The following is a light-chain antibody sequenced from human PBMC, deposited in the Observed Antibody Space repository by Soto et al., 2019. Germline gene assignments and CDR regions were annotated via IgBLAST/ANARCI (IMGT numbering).Light chain of an antibody. V-gene: IGKV1-12*01. CDR2: AAS. CDR3: QQSDTFPLT. CDR1: QGINRW. Sequence: DIQMTQSPSSMSASAGDRVTMTCRSSQGINRWLAWYQQKQGKAPKLLIYAASRLQSDVPSRFSGSGSGTEFTLTCDGLQPVDSATYYCQQSDTFPLTFGGGTKVEI. J-gene: IGKJ4*02.